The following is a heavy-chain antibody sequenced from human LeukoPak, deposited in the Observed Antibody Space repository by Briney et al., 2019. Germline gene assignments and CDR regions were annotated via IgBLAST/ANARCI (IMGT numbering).Heavy chain of an antibody. J-gene: IGHJ4*02. Sequence: PSETLSLTCAVYGGSFSGYYWSWIRQPPGKGLEWIGYIYYSGSTNYNPSLKSRVTISVDTPKNQFSLKLSSVTAADTAVYYCARDQERVFDYWGQGTLVTVSS. CDR3: ARDQERVFDY. D-gene: IGHD1-26*01. V-gene: IGHV4-59*01. CDR1: GGSFSGYY. CDR2: IYYSGST.